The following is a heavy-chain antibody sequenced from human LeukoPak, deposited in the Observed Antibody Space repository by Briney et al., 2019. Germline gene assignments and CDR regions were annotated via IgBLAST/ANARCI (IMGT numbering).Heavy chain of an antibody. V-gene: IGHV3-53*01. D-gene: IGHD2-8*01. CDR2: FYIDGRA. CDR1: GFSVGGNY. J-gene: IGHJ3*02. Sequence: GGSLRLSCTASGFSVGGNYISWVRQAPGKGLEWVSIFYIDGRAFHAASVKGRFTMSRDISKNSGDLQMNSLRAEDTAVYFCARDRRRLRGQNGDGDAFDIWGQGTRVTVSS. CDR3: ARDRRRLRGQNGDGDAFDI.